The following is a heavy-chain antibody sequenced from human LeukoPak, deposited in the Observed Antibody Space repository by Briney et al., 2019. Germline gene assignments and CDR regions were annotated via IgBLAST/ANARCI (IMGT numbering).Heavy chain of an antibody. J-gene: IGHJ4*02. Sequence: GGSLRLSCAASGFTFSSYAMHWVRQAPGKGLEWVAVISYDGSNKYYADSVKGRFTISRDNSKNTLYLQMNSLRAEDTAVYYCARDRPRGSGYYFDYWGQGTLVTVSS. CDR2: ISYDGSNK. D-gene: IGHD3-22*01. V-gene: IGHV3-30-3*01. CDR3: ARDRPRGSGYYFDY. CDR1: GFTFSSYA.